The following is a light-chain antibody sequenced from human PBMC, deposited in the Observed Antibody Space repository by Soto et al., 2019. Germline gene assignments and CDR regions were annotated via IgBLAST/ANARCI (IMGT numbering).Light chain of an antibody. CDR2: EVT. CDR1: SSDVGAYNY. V-gene: IGLV2-8*01. J-gene: IGLJ1*01. CDR3: CSYADNTDYV. Sequence: TVLTQPPSASGSLGQSVTISCTGTSSDVGAYNYGSWYQQHPGKAPKLMIYEVTRRPSGVTDRFSGSKAGNTASLNVSGLQAEDEADYYCCSYADNTDYVLGTGTKV.